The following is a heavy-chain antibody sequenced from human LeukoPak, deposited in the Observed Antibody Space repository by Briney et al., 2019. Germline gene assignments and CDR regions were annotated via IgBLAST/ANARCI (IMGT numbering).Heavy chain of an antibody. V-gene: IGHV3-23*01. CDR1: GFTFSSYA. D-gene: IGHD2-8*02. CDR3: AKTPYWSYSDY. CDR2: ISGSGGST. Sequence: GGSLRLSCAASGFTFSSYAMSWVRQAPGKGLEWVSTISGSGGSTYYADSVKGRFTISRDNSKNTPYLQMNSLRAKDTAVYYCAKTPYWSYSDYWGQGTLVTVSS. J-gene: IGHJ4*02.